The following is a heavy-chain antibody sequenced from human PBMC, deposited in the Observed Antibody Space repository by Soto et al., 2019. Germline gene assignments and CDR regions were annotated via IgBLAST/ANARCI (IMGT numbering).Heavy chain of an antibody. V-gene: IGHV4-59*12. CDR3: ARATRSFLQV. Sequence: PSETLSLTCSVSGDSISDYYWSWIRQPPGKGLEWIGYIYHSGSTYYNPSLKSRVTISVDTSKNQFSLKLRSLTAADTAVYYCARATRSFLQVWGQGTTVTVSS. J-gene: IGHJ6*02. CDR1: GDSISDYY. CDR2: IYHSGST.